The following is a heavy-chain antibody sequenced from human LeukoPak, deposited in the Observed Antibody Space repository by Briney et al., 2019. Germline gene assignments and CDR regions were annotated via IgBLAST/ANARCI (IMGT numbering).Heavy chain of an antibody. CDR2: ISYDGSNK. CDR1: GFTFSSYG. V-gene: IGHV3-30*03. J-gene: IGHJ4*02. D-gene: IGHD2-2*01. CDR3: ARHSSSTTCSDY. Sequence: PGGSLRLSCAASGFTFSSYGMHWVRQAPGKGLEWVAVISYDGSNKYYADSVKGRFTISRDNSKNTLYLQMNSLRAEDTAVYYCARHSSSTTCSDYWGQGTLVTVSS.